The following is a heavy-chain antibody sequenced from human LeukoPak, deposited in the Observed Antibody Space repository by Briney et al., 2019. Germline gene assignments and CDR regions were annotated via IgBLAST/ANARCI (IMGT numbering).Heavy chain of an antibody. CDR2: IIPIFGTA. V-gene: IGHV1-69*13. CDR1: GGTFSSYA. J-gene: IGHJ4*02. Sequence: ASVKVSCKASGGTFSSYAISWVRQAPGQGLEWTGGIIPIFGTANYAQKFQGRVTITADESTSTAYMELSSLRSEDTAVYYCAIGYCSSTSCYDHPPDYWGQGTLVTVSS. CDR3: AIGYCSSTSCYDHPPDY. D-gene: IGHD2-2*01.